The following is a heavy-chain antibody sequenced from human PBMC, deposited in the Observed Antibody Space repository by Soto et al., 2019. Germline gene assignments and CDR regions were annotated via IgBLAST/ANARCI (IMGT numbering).Heavy chain of an antibody. J-gene: IGHJ6*02. CDR2: ISSSSSYI. CDR3: ARYDSSGYYWPYYYYGMDV. Sequence: GGSLRLSCAASGFTFSSYAISWVRQAPGKGLEWVSSISSSSSYIYYADSVKGRFTISRDNAKNSLYLQMNSLRAEDTAVYYCARYDSSGYYWPYYYYGMDVWGQGTTVTVSS. CDR1: GFTFSSYA. D-gene: IGHD3-22*01. V-gene: IGHV3-21*01.